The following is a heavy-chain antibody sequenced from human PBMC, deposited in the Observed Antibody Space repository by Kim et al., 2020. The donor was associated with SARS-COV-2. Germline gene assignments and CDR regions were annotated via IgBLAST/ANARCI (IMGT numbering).Heavy chain of an antibody. CDR1: GFTFSSYG. J-gene: IGHJ4*02. D-gene: IGHD3-22*01. V-gene: IGHV3-33*01. CDR3: ARADYYDSSGLDY. Sequence: GGSLRLSCAASGFTFSSYGMHWVRQAPGKGLEWVAVIWYDGSNKYYADSVKGRFTISRDNSKNTLYLQMNSLRAEDTAVYYCARADYYDSSGLDYWGQGTLVTVSS. CDR2: IWYDGSNK.